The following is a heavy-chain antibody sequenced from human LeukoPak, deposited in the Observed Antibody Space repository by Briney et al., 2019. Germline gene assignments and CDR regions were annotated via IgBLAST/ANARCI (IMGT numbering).Heavy chain of an antibody. CDR2: VKGDGSST. D-gene: IGHD1-26*01. Sequence: GSLRPSCAASGFTFSSNWMHWVRQAPGKGLVWVSRVKGDGSSTSYADSVKGRFTISRDNAKNTLFLQMNSLRAEDTAVYYCVRDGVGAPPFDYWGQGTLVTVSS. CDR1: GFTFSSNW. CDR3: VRDGVGAPPFDY. V-gene: IGHV3-74*01. J-gene: IGHJ4*02.